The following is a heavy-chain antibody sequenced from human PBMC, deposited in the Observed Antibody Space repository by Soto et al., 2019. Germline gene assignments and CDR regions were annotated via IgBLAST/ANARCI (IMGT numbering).Heavy chain of an antibody. J-gene: IGHJ3*02. D-gene: IGHD3-3*01. CDR3: ARVFYDFWSQHSDAFDI. CDR1: GFTFSSYW. Sequence: GGSLRLSCAASGFTFSSYWMHWVRQAPGKGLVWVSRINSDGSSTSYADSVKGRFTISRDNAKNTLYLQMNSLRAEDTAVYYCARVFYDFWSQHSDAFDIWGQGTMVTVSS. CDR2: INSDGSST. V-gene: IGHV3-74*01.